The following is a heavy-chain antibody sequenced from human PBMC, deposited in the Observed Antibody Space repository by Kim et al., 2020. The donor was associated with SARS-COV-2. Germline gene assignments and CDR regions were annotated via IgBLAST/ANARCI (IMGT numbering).Heavy chain of an antibody. D-gene: IGHD2-21*01. Sequence: GGSLRLSCGASGFTISGSAMHWVRQTSGKGLEWVGRIRSRSNNYSTAYGASVKGRFSSSIDESKNTAYLQMNSLKTEDTAVYYCTRGPPYSDSYWDAFDIWGQGTMVTVSS. CDR2: IRSRSNNYST. CDR3: TRGPPYSDSYWDAFDI. J-gene: IGHJ3*02. V-gene: IGHV3-73*01. CDR1: GFTISGSA.